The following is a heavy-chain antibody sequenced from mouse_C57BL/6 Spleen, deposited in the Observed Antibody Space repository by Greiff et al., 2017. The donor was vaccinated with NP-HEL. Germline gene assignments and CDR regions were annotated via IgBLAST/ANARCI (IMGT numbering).Heavy chain of an antibody. CDR2: IDPSDSYT. Sequence: VQLQQPGAELVRPGTSVKLSCKASGYTFTSYWMHWVKQRPGQGLEWIGVIDPSDSYTNYNQKFKGKATLTVDTSSSTAYMQLSSLTSEDSAVYYCARRGSSSYAMDYWGQGTSVTVSS. CDR1: GYTFTSYW. J-gene: IGHJ4*01. D-gene: IGHD1-1*01. V-gene: IGHV1-59*01. CDR3: ARRGSSSYAMDY.